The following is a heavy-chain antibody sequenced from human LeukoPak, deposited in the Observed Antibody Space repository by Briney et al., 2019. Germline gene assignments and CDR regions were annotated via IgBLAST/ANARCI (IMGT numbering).Heavy chain of an antibody. J-gene: IGHJ3*02. Sequence: QLWGALRLSCAASGFTFSSYAMSWVRQAPGKGLEWVSAISGSGGSTYYADSVKGRFTISRDNSKNTLYLQMNSLRAEDTAVYYCAKVVGATLFAFDIWGQGTMVTVSS. CDR1: GFTFSSYA. V-gene: IGHV3-23*01. CDR3: AKVVGATLFAFDI. CDR2: ISGSGGST. D-gene: IGHD1-26*01.